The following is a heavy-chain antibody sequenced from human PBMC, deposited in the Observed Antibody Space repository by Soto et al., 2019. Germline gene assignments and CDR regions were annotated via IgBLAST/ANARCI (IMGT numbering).Heavy chain of an antibody. CDR3: VVRQKLPWVNY. CDR1: GYSFTGYW. D-gene: IGHD1-26*01. J-gene: IGHJ4*02. Sequence: GESLKISCTGSGYSFTGYWIGWVRQMPGKGLEWMGITYPGDSDTRYSPSFQGRVTISADKSINTAYLQWSSLKASDTAMYYCVVRQKLPWVNYWGQGTLVTVSS. CDR2: TYPGDSDT. V-gene: IGHV5-51*01.